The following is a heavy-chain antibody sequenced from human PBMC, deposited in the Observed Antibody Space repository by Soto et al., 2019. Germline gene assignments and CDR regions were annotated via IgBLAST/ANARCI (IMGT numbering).Heavy chain of an antibody. CDR2: IKSKTDGGTT. CDR1: GFMFTNHG. D-gene: IGHD3-22*01. J-gene: IGHJ4*02. CDR3: TTSSGYYDFDY. V-gene: IGHV3-15*01. Sequence: PGGSLRLSCAASGFMFTNHGMHWVRQAPGKGLEWVGRIKSKTDGGTTDYAAPVKGRFTISRDDSKNTLYLQMNSLKTEDTAVYYCTTSSGYYDFDYWGQGTLVTVSS.